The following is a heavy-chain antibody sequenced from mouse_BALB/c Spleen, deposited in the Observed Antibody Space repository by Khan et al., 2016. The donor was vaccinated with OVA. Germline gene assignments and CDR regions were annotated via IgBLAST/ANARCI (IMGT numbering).Heavy chain of an antibody. CDR2: IKPSNNYT. V-gene: IGHV1-4*01. D-gene: IGHD2-14*01. CDR3: VREGAYRRSDGWFTY. J-gene: IGHJ3*01. Sequence: QVQLQQSGAELARPGASVKMSCKASGYTFTSYTIHWIRQRPGQALEWIGHIKPSNNYTNYNQNFKDKAALIVDKSSSTAYMQLSSLTSEDSAVFSCVREGAYRRSDGWFTYWGQGTLVTVSA. CDR1: GYTFTSYT.